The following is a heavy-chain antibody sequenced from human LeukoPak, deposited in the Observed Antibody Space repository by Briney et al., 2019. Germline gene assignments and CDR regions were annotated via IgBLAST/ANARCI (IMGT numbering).Heavy chain of an antibody. CDR1: GYSFTGYE. CDR3: ASLYCGGDCYWGY. CDR2: INPNSGGT. V-gene: IGHV1-2*06. Sequence: ASVKVSCKASGYSFTGYEMDWVRQAPGQGLEWMGRINPNSGGTNYAQKFQGRVTMTRDTSISTVYMELSRLTSDDTAVYYCASLYCGGDCYWGYWGQGTLVAVSS. D-gene: IGHD2-21*02. J-gene: IGHJ4*02.